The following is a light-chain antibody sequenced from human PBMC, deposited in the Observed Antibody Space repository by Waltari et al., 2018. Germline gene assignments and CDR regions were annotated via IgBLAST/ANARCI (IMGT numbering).Light chain of an antibody. J-gene: IGLJ3*02. CDR3: QTGGHGTWV. Sequence: QLVLTQSPSASASLGASVKLTCTLSSGHSSNVIAWHQQRPEKGPRYSMKVNSDGSHSKGDEIPDRFSGSSSGAERYLTISSLQSEDEADYYCQTGGHGTWVFGGGTKLTVL. CDR1: SGHSSNV. V-gene: IGLV4-69*01. CDR2: VNSDGSH.